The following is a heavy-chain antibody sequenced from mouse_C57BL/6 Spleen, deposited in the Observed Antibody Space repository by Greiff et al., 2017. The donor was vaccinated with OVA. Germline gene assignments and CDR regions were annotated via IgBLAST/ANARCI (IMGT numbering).Heavy chain of an antibody. Sequence: QVTLKESGPGLLQSSQTLRLTCSFSGFSLSTSGMGVSWLRQPSGKGLEWLAHIYWDDDKLYNPSLKSRLTISKDTSRNQVFLKITSVDTADTATYYCARGGPGTYYFDYWGQGTTLTVSS. CDR1: GFSLSTSGMG. D-gene: IGHD1-1*02. CDR3: ARGGPGTYYFDY. V-gene: IGHV8-12*01. CDR2: IYWDDDK. J-gene: IGHJ2*01.